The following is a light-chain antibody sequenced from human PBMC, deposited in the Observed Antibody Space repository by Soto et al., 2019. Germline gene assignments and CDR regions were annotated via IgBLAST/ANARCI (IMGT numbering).Light chain of an antibody. V-gene: IGKV2-30*01. J-gene: IGKJ1*01. Sequence: DVLMTQSPVSLPVGHGQPASISCRSSESLLYNDGVTYLNWFQQRPGQSPRRLIYRVSNRDSGVPDRFSGSGSGTNLTLKLSSVEAEDEGFYYCKQVTNWPRTFGQGTKVEVK. CDR1: ESLLYNDGVTY. CDR3: KQVTNWPRT. CDR2: RVS.